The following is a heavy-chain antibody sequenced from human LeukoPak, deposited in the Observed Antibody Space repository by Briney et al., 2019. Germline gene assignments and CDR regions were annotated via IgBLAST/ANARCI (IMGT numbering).Heavy chain of an antibody. Sequence: PGGSLRLSCAASGFTFDDYAMHWVRQAPGKGLEWVSAISGSGVSTYYADSVKGRFTISRDNSKNTLYLQMNSLRAEDTAVYYCAKPGSTVGTTTGGLDCWGQGTLVTVSS. J-gene: IGHJ4*02. CDR3: AKPGSTVGTTTGGLDC. CDR1: GFTFDDYA. D-gene: IGHD1-26*01. V-gene: IGHV3-23*01. CDR2: ISGSGVST.